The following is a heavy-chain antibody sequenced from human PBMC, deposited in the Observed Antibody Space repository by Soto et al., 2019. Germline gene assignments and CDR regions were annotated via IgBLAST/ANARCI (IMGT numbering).Heavy chain of an antibody. V-gene: IGHV3-11*01. Sequence: QVQLVESGGGLVKPGGSLRLSCAASGFTFSDYYMSWIRQAPGKGLEWVSYISSSGSTIYYADSVKGRFTISRDNAKNSLYLQMNSLRAEDTAVYYCSSMVRGVRNYYYYYYYMDVWGKGTTVTVSS. CDR2: ISSSGSTI. CDR1: GFTFSDYY. CDR3: SSMVRGVRNYYYYYYYMDV. D-gene: IGHD3-10*01. J-gene: IGHJ6*03.